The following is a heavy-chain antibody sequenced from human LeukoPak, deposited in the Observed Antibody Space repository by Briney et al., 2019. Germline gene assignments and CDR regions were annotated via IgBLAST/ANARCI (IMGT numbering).Heavy chain of an antibody. Sequence: SETLSLTCTVSGGSISSSSYYWGWIRQPPGKGLEWIGSIYYSGSTYYNPSLKSRVTISVDTSKNQFSLKLSSVTAADTAVYYCARLRSSTVDYWGQGTLVTVSS. CDR1: GGSISSSSYY. V-gene: IGHV4-39*01. CDR2: IYYSGST. CDR3: ARLRSSTVDY. J-gene: IGHJ4*02.